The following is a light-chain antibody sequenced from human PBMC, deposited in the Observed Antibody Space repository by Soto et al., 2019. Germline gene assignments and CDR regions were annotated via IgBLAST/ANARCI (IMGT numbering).Light chain of an antibody. Sequence: QSVLTQPASVSGSPGQSITISCTGTSSNVGSYKLVSWYQQHPGKAPKLMIFEVNKRPSGVSNRFSGSKSGNTASLTISGLQAEDEADYYCLSKTSTISYVFGTGTKVTVL. CDR1: SSNVGSYKL. CDR2: EVN. J-gene: IGLJ1*01. CDR3: LSKTSTISYV. V-gene: IGLV2-14*02.